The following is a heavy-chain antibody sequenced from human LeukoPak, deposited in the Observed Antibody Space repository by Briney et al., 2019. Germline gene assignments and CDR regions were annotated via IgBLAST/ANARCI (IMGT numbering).Heavy chain of an antibody. CDR2: ISYDGSNK. CDR3: ARGHYGGSFDY. D-gene: IGHD3-16*01. Sequence: SCKASGYTFTSYAMHWVRQAPGKGLEWVAVISYDGSNKYYADSVKGRFTISRDNSKNTLYLQMNSLRAEDTAVYYCARGHYGGSFDYWGQGTLVTVSS. CDR1: GYTFTSYA. V-gene: IGHV3-30*04. J-gene: IGHJ4*02.